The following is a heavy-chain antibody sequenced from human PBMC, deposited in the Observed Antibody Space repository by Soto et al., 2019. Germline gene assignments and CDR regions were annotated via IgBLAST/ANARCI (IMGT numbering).Heavy chain of an antibody. V-gene: IGHV1-3*01. CDR2: INAGNGNT. J-gene: IGHJ6*02. CDR1: GYAFTWFN. Sequence: RASVKVSCKASGYAFTWFNIHWVRQAPGQRLEWMGWINAGNGNTNYAQKLQGTVTMTTDTSTSTAYMELRSLRSDDTAVYYCASSVDTAMVYYYYYGMDVWGQGTTVTVSS. CDR3: ASSVDTAMVYYYYYGMDV. D-gene: IGHD5-18*01.